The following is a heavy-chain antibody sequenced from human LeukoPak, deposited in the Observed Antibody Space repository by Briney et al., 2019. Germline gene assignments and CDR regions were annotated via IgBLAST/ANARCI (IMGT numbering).Heavy chain of an antibody. Sequence: SETLSLTCTVSGGSISSGGYYWSWIRQNPGKGLEWIGYIYYSGSTYYNPSLKSRVTISVDTSKNQFSLKLSSVTAADTAVYYCARGRVVVTDNWFDPWGQGTLVTVSS. CDR2: IYYSGST. CDR1: GGSISSGGYY. J-gene: IGHJ5*02. V-gene: IGHV4-31*03. CDR3: ARGRVVVTDNWFDP. D-gene: IGHD3-22*01.